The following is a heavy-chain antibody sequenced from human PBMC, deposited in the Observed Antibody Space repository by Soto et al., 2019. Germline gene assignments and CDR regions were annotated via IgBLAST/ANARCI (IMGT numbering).Heavy chain of an antibody. J-gene: IGHJ3*02. CDR3: ARGRYCSGGSCLDAFDI. CDR1: GGSFSGYY. D-gene: IGHD2-15*01. V-gene: IGHV4-34*01. Sequence: QVQLQQWGAGLLKPSETLSLTCAVYGGSFSGYYWSWIRQPPGKGLEWIGEINHSGSTNYNPSLKSRVTISVDTSKNQCSLKLSSVTAADTAVYYCARGRYCSGGSCLDAFDIWGQGTMVTVSS. CDR2: INHSGST.